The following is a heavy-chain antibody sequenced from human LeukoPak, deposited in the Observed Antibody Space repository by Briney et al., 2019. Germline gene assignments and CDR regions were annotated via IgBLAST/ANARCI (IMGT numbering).Heavy chain of an antibody. D-gene: IGHD3-9*01. CDR1: GGSISSGSYS. Sequence: SETLSLTCAVSGGSISSGSYSWSWIRQPPGKGLEWIGYIYHSGSTYYHPSLKSRVTISVDRSKNQFSLKLSSVTAADTAVYYCARGAYYDILTGYSSDAFDIWGQGTMVTVSS. V-gene: IGHV4-30-2*01. J-gene: IGHJ3*02. CDR3: ARGAYYDILTGYSSDAFDI. CDR2: IYHSGST.